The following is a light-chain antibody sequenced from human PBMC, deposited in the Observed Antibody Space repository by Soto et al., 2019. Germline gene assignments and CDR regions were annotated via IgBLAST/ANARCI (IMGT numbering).Light chain of an antibody. J-gene: IGLJ2*01. Sequence: QSVLTQPPSTSGTPGQRVTISCSGSSSNIGNNFVFWYQHLPGTAPKLLIYSHNQRPSGVPDRFSGSTSGTSASLAISGLRSEDEAHYYCAAWDDSLSGVVFGGGTKLTVL. CDR2: SHN. CDR1: SSNIGNNF. V-gene: IGLV1-47*02. CDR3: AAWDDSLSGVV.